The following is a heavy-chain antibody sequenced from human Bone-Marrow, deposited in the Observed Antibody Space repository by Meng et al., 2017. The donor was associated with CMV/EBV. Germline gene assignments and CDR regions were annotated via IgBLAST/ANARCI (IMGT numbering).Heavy chain of an antibody. D-gene: IGHD4-11*01. J-gene: IGHJ6*02. CDR2: ISSSSSTI. Sequence: GESLKISCAASGFTFSSYSMNWVRQAPGKGLEWVSYISSSSSTIYYAGSVKGRFTISRDNAKNSLYLQMNSLRAEDTAVYYCARDLRRGYSNYYYYYGMDVWGQGTTVTVSS. CDR3: ARDLRRGYSNYYYYYGMDV. CDR1: GFTFSSYS. V-gene: IGHV3-48*04.